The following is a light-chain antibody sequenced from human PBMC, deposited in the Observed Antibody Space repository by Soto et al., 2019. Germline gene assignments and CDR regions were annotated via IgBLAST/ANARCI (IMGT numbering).Light chain of an antibody. V-gene: IGKV3-11*01. J-gene: IGKJ5*01. CDR2: DAS. CDR3: QQRSNWPPIT. CDR1: QSVSSY. Sequence: EIVLTQSPATLSLSPGERATLSCRASQSVSSYLAWYQQKPGQAPRLLIYDASNSATGIPARFSGSGSGTDFTLTISSLEPEDFVVYYCQQRSNWPPITFGQGTRREIK.